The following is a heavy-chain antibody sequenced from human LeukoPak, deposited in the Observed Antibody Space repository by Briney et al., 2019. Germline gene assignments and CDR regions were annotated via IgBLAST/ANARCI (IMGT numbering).Heavy chain of an antibody. Sequence: SETLSLTCAVSGGSISSSNWWSWVRQPPGKGLEWIGEIYHSGSTNYNPSLKSRVTISVDKSKNQFSLKLSSVTAADTAVYYCASLMVRGFDWFDPWGQGTLVTVSS. D-gene: IGHD3-10*01. CDR3: ASLMVRGFDWFDP. CDR1: GGSISSSNW. CDR2: IYHSGST. V-gene: IGHV4-4*02. J-gene: IGHJ5*02.